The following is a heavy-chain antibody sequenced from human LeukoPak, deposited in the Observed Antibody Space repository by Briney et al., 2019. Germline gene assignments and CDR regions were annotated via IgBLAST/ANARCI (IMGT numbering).Heavy chain of an antibody. D-gene: IGHD7-27*01. CDR1: GFTFS. V-gene: IGHV3-30*02. Sequence: GGSLRLSCVGSGFTFSVHWVRQVPGKGLEWLTFIRHDGTDQHYADSVRGRFTISRDNSKNTVYLQMNSLRPEDTALYYCAKDGNWASVSWGQGTLGTVSS. J-gene: IGHJ5*02. CDR2: IRHDGTDQ. CDR3: AKDGNWASVS.